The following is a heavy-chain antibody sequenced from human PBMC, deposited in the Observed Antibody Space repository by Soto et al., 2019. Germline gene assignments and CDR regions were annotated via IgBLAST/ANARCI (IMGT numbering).Heavy chain of an antibody. V-gene: IGHV1-18*01. CDR3: ARGRYGGY. J-gene: IGHJ4*02. CDR2: ISAHTGNT. D-gene: IGHD3-10*01. Sequence: QVHLVQSGAEVKKPGASVKVSCKGSGYGFTTYGITWVRQAPGQGLEWMAWISAHTGNTNYPQKLQGRVTVTRDTSTRAAYMELRSLRSDDTAVYYCARGRYGGYWGQGALVTVSS. CDR1: GYGFTTYG.